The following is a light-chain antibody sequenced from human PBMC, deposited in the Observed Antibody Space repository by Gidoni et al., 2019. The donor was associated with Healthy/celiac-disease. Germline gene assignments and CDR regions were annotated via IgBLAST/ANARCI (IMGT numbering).Light chain of an antibody. Sequence: DIVMTQSPLSLPVTPGEPASISCRSSQSLLHSNGYNYLDWYLQKPGQSPQLLSYLGSNRASGVTDRLSGSGSGTEFTLKISRVEAEDVGVYYCMQALQTPLTFXGXTKVEIK. CDR1: QSLLHSNGYNY. CDR2: LGS. V-gene: IGKV2-28*01. CDR3: MQALQTPLT. J-gene: IGKJ4*01.